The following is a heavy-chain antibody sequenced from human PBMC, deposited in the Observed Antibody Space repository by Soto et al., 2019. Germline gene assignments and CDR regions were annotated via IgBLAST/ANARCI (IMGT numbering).Heavy chain of an antibody. J-gene: IGHJ6*02. D-gene: IGHD2-2*01. V-gene: IGHV3-33*01. Sequence: PGGSLRLSCAASGFTFSSYGMHWVRQAPGKGLEWVAVIWYDGSNKYYADSVKGRFTISRDNSKNTLYLQMNSLRAEDTAVYYCARGGIVVVPAANNLPYYYYGMDVWGQGTTVTVSS. CDR3: ARGGIVVVPAANNLPYYYYGMDV. CDR1: GFTFSSYG. CDR2: IWYDGSNK.